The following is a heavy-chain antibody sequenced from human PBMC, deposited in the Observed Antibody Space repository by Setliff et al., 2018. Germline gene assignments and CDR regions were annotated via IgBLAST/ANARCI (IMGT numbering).Heavy chain of an antibody. CDR2: ISPSSSHI. CDR3: ARAKGTTMATQYFDH. CDR1: GFTFSTYS. J-gene: IGHJ4*02. Sequence: KPGGSLRLSCAASGFTFSTYSLIWVRQAPGTGLEWVSSISPSSSHIYYADSAEGRFTISRDNAKNSLYLQLNSLRAEDTAVYYCARAKGTTMATQYFDHWGQGTLVTVSS. V-gene: IGHV3-21*01. D-gene: IGHD3-10*01.